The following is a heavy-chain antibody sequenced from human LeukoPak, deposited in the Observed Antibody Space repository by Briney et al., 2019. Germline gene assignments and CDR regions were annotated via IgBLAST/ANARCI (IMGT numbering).Heavy chain of an antibody. J-gene: IGHJ6*03. D-gene: IGHD3-3*02. CDR2: INHSGST. CDR1: GGSFSGYY. CDR3: ARGHFWSGYYPYYYYYYMDV. V-gene: IGHV4-34*01. Sequence: SETLSLTCAVYGGSFSGYYWSWIRQPPGKGLEWIGEINHSGSTNYNPSLKSRVTISVDTSKNQFSLKLSSVTAADTAVYYCARGHFWSGYYPYYYYYYMDVWGKGTTVTVSS.